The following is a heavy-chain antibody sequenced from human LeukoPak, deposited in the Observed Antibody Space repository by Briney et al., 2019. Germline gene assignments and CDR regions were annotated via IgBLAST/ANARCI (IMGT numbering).Heavy chain of an antibody. CDR3: ARAGDGYNLNLGLYFDY. J-gene: IGHJ4*02. CDR1: GGSISSGDYY. Sequence: SETLSLTCTVSGGSISSGDYYWSWIRQPPGKGLEWIGYIYYSGSTYYNPSLKSRVTISVDTSKNQFSLKLSSVTAADTAVYYCARAGDGYNLNLGLYFDYWGQGTLVTVSS. D-gene: IGHD5-24*01. CDR2: IYYSGST. V-gene: IGHV4-30-4*01.